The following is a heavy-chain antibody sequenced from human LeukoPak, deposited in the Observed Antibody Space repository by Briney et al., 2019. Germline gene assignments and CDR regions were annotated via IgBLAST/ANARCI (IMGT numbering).Heavy chain of an antibody. CDR1: GYIFTSYY. CDR2: INPSGGST. J-gene: IGHJ4*02. CDR3: ARKIAAPNKGFDC. Sequence: GASVKVSCKASGYIFTSYYMHWVRQAPGQGLEWMGIINPSGGSTSYAQKFQGRVTMTRDTSTSTVYMELSSLRSEDTAVYYCARKIAAPNKGFDCWGQGTLVTVSS. V-gene: IGHV1-46*01. D-gene: IGHD6-6*01.